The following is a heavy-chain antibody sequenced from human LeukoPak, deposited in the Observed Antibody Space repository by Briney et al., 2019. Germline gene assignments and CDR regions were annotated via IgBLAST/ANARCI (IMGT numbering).Heavy chain of an antibody. CDR3: ARASSGGSGWDPDY. J-gene: IGHJ4*02. CDR2: IWYDGSNK. V-gene: IGHV3-33*01. D-gene: IGHD6-19*01. CDR1: GFTFSSYG. Sequence: GRSLRLSCAASGFTFSSYGMHWVRQAPGEGLEWVAVIWYDGSNKYYVDSVKGRFTIPRDNSKNTLYLQMNSLRAEDTAVYYCARASSGGSGWDPDYWGQGTLVTVSS.